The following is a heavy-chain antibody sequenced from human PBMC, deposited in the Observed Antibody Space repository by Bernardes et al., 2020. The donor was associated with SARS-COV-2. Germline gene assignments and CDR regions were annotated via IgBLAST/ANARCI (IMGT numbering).Heavy chain of an antibody. Sequence: SVKVSCMSSGYTFTSYAVIWVRQAPGQGLECMGGIIPLFGTTNYAQNFQGRVTIAADESTSTVYMELSSLRSEDTAMYYCARSGTYPDAFDIWGQGTMVTVSS. V-gene: IGHV1-69*13. CDR3: ARSGTYPDAFDI. CDR2: IIPLFGTT. D-gene: IGHD1-26*01. CDR1: GYTFTSYA. J-gene: IGHJ3*02.